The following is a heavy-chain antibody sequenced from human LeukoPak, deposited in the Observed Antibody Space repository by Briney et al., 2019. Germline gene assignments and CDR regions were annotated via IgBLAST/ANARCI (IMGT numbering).Heavy chain of an antibody. D-gene: IGHD2-2*01. CDR1: GFTFSSYG. CDR3: AKEDRYCSSTSCYAFDI. J-gene: IGHJ3*02. V-gene: IGHV3-30*02. CDR2: IRYDGSNK. Sequence: GGSLRLSCAASGFTFSSYGMHWVRQAPGKGLEWVALIRYDGSNKYYADSVKGRFTISRDNSKNTLYLQMNSLRAEDTAVYYCAKEDRYCSSTSCYAFDIWGQGTMVTVSS.